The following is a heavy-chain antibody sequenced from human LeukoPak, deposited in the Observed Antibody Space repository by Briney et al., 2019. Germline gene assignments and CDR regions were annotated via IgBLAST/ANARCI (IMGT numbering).Heavy chain of an antibody. CDR2: TYPGDSDT. D-gene: IGHD3-10*01. J-gene: IGHJ5*02. CDR1: GYSFTSYW. Sequence: GESLKISCKGSGYSFTSYWIGWVRQMPGKGLEWMGITYPGDSDTRYSPSFQGQVTISADKSISTAYLQWSSLKASDTAMYYCARHPQRDYYGSGSYWGIWFDPWGQGTLVTVSS. CDR3: ARHPQRDYYGSGSYWGIWFDP. V-gene: IGHV5-51*01.